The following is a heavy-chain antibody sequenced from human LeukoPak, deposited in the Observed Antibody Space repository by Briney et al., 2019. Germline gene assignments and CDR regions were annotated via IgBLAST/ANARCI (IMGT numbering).Heavy chain of an antibody. CDR2: IYYSGST. Sequence: PSETLSLTCTVSGGSISSGDYYWSWIRQPPGKGLEWIGYIYYSGSTYYNPSLKSRVTISVDTSKNQFSLKLSSVTAADTAVYYCARDPGSGYDYGDYWGREPWSPSPQ. D-gene: IGHD5-12*01. CDR3: ARDPGSGYDYGDY. CDR1: GGSISSGDYY. J-gene: IGHJ4*02. V-gene: IGHV4-30-4*08.